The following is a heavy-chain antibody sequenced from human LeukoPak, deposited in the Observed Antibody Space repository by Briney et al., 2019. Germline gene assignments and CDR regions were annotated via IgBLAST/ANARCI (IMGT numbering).Heavy chain of an antibody. V-gene: IGHV1-69*13. D-gene: IGHD3-10*01. CDR1: GGTFSSYA. CDR2: IIPIFGTA. CDR3: ARGGGFSFGAQSYYQLSL. Sequence: SVKVSCKASGGTFSSYAISWVRQAPGQGLEWMGGIIPIFGTANYAQKFQGRVTITADESTSTAYMELSSLRSEDTAVYYCARGGGFSFGAQSYYQLSLWGQGTLVTVSS. J-gene: IGHJ4*02.